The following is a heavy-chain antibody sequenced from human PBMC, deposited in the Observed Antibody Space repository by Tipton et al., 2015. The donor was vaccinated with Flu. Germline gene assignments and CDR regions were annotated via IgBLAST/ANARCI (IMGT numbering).Heavy chain of an antibody. CDR2: INPNSGGT. CDR3: AREQMIVVVMAYYGMDV. J-gene: IGHJ6*01. CDR1: GYTFTGYY. D-gene: IGHD3-22*01. V-gene: IGHV1-2*02. Sequence: QLVQSGAEVKKPGASVKVSCKASGYTFTGYYMHWVRQAPGQGLEWMGWINPNSGGTNYAQKFQGRVTMTRDTSISTAYMELSRLRSDDTAVYYCAREQMIVVVMAYYGMDVWGQGTTVTVSS.